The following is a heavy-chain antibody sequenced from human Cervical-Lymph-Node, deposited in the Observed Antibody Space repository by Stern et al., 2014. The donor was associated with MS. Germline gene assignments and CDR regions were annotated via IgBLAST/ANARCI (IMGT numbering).Heavy chain of an antibody. CDR2: FDPEHGET. D-gene: IGHD2-21*02. J-gene: IGHJ6*02. CDR1: GYTLSEIS. V-gene: IGHV1-24*01. CDR3: ATHRGRVTYYYGMDV. Sequence: QVQLVQYGAEVKKPGASVKVSCKVSGYTLSEISMHWVRQAPGKGLEWMGGFDPEHGETRYAQKFQGRVTMAEDRSTDTAYMELSSLRSEYTAVYYCATHRGRVTYYYGMDVWGQGTTVTVSS.